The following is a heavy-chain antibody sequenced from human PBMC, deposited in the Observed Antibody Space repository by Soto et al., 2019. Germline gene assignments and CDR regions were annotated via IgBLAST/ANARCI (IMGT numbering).Heavy chain of an antibody. CDR3: AKAFRRSGITMVPELKHDWFDP. Sequence: XESLSLSCAASGFTFSSYAMSWVRQAPGRGLEWVSAISGSGGSTYYADSVKGRFTISRDNSKNTLYLQMNSLRAEDTAVYYCAKAFRRSGITMVPELKHDWFDPWGQGTLVTVSS. CDR1: GFTFSSYA. J-gene: IGHJ5*02. V-gene: IGHV3-23*01. CDR2: ISGSGGST. D-gene: IGHD3-10*01.